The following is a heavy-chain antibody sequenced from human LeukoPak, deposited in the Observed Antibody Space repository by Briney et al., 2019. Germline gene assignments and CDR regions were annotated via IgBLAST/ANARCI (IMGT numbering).Heavy chain of an antibody. J-gene: IGHJ4*02. CDR2: ISSRSSYI. CDR3: ARVEATVTSNVFDY. D-gene: IGHD4-17*01. V-gene: IGHV3-21*01. CDR1: GFTFSSYS. Sequence: GGSLRLSCAASGFTFSSYSMNWVRQAPGKGLDWVSSISSRSSYIYYADSVKGRFTISRDNAKKSLYLQMNSLRAEDTAIYYCARVEATVTSNVFDYWGQGTLVTVSS.